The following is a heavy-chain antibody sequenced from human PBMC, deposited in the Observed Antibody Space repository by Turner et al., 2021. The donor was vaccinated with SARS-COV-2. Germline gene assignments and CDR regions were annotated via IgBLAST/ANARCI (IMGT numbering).Heavy chain of an antibody. CDR1: GYTLTELS. CDR3: ATGVAVAGTPSKYYYYYGMDV. D-gene: IGHD6-19*01. V-gene: IGHV1-24*01. Sequence: QVQLVQSGAEVKKPGASVKVSCKVSGYTLTELSMHWVRQAPGKGLELMEGFDPEDGETIYAQKFQGRVTMTEDTSTDTAYMELSSLRSEDTAVYYCATGVAVAGTPSKYYYYYGMDVWGQGTTVTVSS. J-gene: IGHJ6*02. CDR2: FDPEDGET.